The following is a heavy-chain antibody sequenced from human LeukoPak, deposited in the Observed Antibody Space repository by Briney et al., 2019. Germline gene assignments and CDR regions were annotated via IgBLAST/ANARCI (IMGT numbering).Heavy chain of an antibody. CDR3: AKMGVTTERF. Sequence: GGSLRLSCAASGFXFSRYAISWVRQAPGKGLEWVSSITASGGSTYYADSVKGRFTISRDSSKNTLYLQMSSLRAEDTASYYCAKMGVTTERFWGQGTMVTVSS. D-gene: IGHD4-17*01. CDR1: GFXFSRYA. J-gene: IGHJ3*01. V-gene: IGHV3-23*01. CDR2: ITASGGST.